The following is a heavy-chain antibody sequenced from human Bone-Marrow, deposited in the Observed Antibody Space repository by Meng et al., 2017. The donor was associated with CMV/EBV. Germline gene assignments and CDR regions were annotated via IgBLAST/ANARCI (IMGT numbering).Heavy chain of an antibody. CDR1: GYTFTSYY. V-gene: IGHV1-2*02. CDR2: INPTSGGT. J-gene: IGHJ4*02. Sequence: ASVKVSCKASGYTFTSYYMHWVRQAPGQGLEWMGWINPTSGGTNHAQKFQGRVTMTRDTSISTAYMELSRLRSDDTAVYYCARDRRMLSGGDCYDYWGQGTLVTVSS. CDR3: ARDRRMLSGGDCYDY. D-gene: IGHD2-21*01.